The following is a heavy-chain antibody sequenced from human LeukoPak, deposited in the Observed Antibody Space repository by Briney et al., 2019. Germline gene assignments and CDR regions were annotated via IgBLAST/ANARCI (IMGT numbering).Heavy chain of an antibody. Sequence: GGSLRLSCAASGFTFSGYCMNWVRQAPGKGLEWVSSISTSSSYIYYADSVKGRFTISRDNSKNTLHLQMNSLRAEDTAIYFCAKVHQIVVVIRDAFDIWGQGTMVTVSS. CDR2: ISTSSSYI. V-gene: IGHV3-21*04. CDR3: AKVHQIVVVIRDAFDI. D-gene: IGHD3-22*01. J-gene: IGHJ3*02. CDR1: GFTFSGYC.